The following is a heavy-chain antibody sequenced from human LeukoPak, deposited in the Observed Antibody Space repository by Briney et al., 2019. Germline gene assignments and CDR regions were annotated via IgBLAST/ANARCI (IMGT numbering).Heavy chain of an antibody. CDR3: AREGDFWSGYYFDY. CDR2: ISSSSSYI. D-gene: IGHD3-3*01. V-gene: IGHV3-21*01. Sequence: GGSLRLSCAASGFTFSSYSMNWVRQAPGKGLEWVSSISSSSSYIYYADSVKGRFTISRDNAKNSLYLQMSSLRAEDTAVYYCAREGDFWSGYYFDYWGQGTLVTVSS. CDR1: GFTFSSYS. J-gene: IGHJ4*02.